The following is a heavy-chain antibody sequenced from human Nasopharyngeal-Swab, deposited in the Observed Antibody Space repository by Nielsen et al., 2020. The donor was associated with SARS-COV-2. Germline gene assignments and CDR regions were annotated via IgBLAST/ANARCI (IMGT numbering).Heavy chain of an antibody. V-gene: IGHV1-2*06. CDR3: ARQVIRYPQYSSSWYYYYYGMDV. J-gene: IGHJ6*02. Sequence: ASVKVSCKASGYTFTGYYMHWVRQAPGQGLEWMGRINPNSGGTNYAQKFQGRVTMTRDTSISTAYMELSRLRSDDTAVYYCARQVIRYPQYSSSWYYYYYGMDVWGQGTLVTVSS. CDR2: INPNSGGT. D-gene: IGHD6-13*01. CDR1: GYTFTGYY.